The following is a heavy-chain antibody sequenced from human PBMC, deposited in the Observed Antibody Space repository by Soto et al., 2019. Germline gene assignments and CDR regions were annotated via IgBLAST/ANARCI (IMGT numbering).Heavy chain of an antibody. CDR2: ISNDGSNK. Sequence: QVQLVESGGGVVQPGRSLRLSCAASGFMFSSYGMHWVRQDPGKGLEWVAVISNDGSNKYYADSVKGRFTISRDNSKNTLYLQINSLRAEDTAVYYCAVNPFDYWGQGTLVTVSS. CDR3: AVNPFDY. CDR1: GFMFSSYG. J-gene: IGHJ4*02. V-gene: IGHV3-30*03.